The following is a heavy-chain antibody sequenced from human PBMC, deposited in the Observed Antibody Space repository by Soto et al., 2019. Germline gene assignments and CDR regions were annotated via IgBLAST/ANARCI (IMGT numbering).Heavy chain of an antibody. Sequence: ASLKVSCKASGYTFTSYGISWVRQSPGQGLEWMGWINPYNGNTNYAQKFQGRVTITRDTSASTAYMELSSLRSEDTAVYYCARDPTDAGYPRFDPWGQGTLVTVSS. J-gene: IGHJ5*02. V-gene: IGHV1-18*01. CDR2: INPYNGNT. D-gene: IGHD5-12*01. CDR3: ARDPTDAGYPRFDP. CDR1: GYTFTSYG.